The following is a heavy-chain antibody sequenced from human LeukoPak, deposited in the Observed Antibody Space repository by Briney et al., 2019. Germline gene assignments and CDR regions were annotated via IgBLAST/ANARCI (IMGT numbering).Heavy chain of an antibody. CDR3: ASRSIAAALYYFDY. Sequence: PSETLSLTCAVYGGSFSGYYWSWIRQPPGKGLEWIGEINHSGSTNYNPSLKSRVTISVDTSKNQFSLKLSSVTAADTAVYYCASRSIAAALYYFDYWGQGTLVTVSS. CDR2: INHSGST. D-gene: IGHD6-13*01. V-gene: IGHV4-34*01. CDR1: GGSFSGYY. J-gene: IGHJ4*02.